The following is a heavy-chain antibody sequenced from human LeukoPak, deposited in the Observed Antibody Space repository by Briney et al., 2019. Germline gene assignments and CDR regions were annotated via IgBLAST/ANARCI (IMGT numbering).Heavy chain of an antibody. CDR3: ERRFYDNLTGHTWYDY. J-gene: IGHJ4*02. CDR1: GYTFTSYD. D-gene: IGHD3-9*01. V-gene: IGHV1-8*01. Sequence: ASVKVSCKASGYTFTSYDINWMRQAPGQGLEWVGWMNPNSGNTGYAQTFQGKLTMTRNTSIQTAYMELSSMRCEDTAVYYCERRFYDNLTGHTWYDYWGQGTLVTVSS. CDR2: MNPNSGNT.